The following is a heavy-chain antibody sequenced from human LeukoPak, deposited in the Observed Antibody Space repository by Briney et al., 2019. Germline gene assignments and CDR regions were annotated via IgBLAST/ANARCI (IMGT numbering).Heavy chain of an antibody. J-gene: IGHJ3*02. D-gene: IGHD1-7*01. CDR3: AKDTGTSYDAFDI. Sequence: SGGSLRLSCAASGFTFDDYTRHWVRQAPGKGLEWVSLISWDGGSTYYADSVKGRFTFSRDNSKNSLYLQMNSLRTEDTALYYCAKDTGTSYDAFDIWGQGTMVTVSS. V-gene: IGHV3-43*01. CDR2: ISWDGGST. CDR1: GFTFDDYT.